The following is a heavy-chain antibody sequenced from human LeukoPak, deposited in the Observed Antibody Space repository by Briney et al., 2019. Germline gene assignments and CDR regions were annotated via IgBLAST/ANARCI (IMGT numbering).Heavy chain of an antibody. Sequence: ASVKVSCKASGYTFTGYHMHWVRQAPGQGLEWMGRINPNSGGTNYAQKFQGRVTMTRDTSISTAYMELSRLRSDDTAVYYCAFIPGRTDAFDIWGQGTMVTVSS. CDR2: INPNSGGT. D-gene: IGHD2-15*01. CDR1: GYTFTGYH. V-gene: IGHV1-2*06. J-gene: IGHJ3*02. CDR3: AFIPGRTDAFDI.